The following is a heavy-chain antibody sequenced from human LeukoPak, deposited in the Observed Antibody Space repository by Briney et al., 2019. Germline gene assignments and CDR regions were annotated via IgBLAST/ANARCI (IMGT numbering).Heavy chain of an antibody. CDR1: GFTVSSNY. CDR3: ERGYSSDN. Sequence: PGGSLRLSCAASGFTVSSNYMSWVRQAPGKGLEWVSVIYSGGSTYYAESVKGRFTISRDNSKNTLNLQMNSLRAEDAAVYYCERGYSSDNWGQGTLVTVSS. D-gene: IGHD2-21*01. CDR2: IYSGGST. V-gene: IGHV3-66*01. J-gene: IGHJ4*02.